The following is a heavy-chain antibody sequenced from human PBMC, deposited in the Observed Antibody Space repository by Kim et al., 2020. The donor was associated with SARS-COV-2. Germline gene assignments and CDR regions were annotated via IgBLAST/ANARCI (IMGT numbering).Heavy chain of an antibody. CDR2: GSQK. Sequence: GSQKYYVDSAKGRFTISRDNAKNSVYLQMNSLRGEDTAVYYCARGRGVDYWDQGTLVTVSS. CDR3: ARGRGVDY. J-gene: IGHJ4*02. V-gene: IGHV3-7*04.